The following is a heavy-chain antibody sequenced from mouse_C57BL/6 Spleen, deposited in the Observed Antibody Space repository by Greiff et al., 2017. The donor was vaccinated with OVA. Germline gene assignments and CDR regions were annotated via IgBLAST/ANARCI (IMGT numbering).Heavy chain of an antibody. CDR2: IDPETGGT. D-gene: IGHD3-3*01. CDR1: GYTFTDYE. Sequence: QVQLQQSGAELVRPGASVTLSCKASGYTFTDYEMHWVKQTPVHGLEWIGAIDPETGGTAYNEKFKGKAILTADKSSSTAYMELRSLTSEDSAVYYCTRGTGYCDYWGQGTTLTVSS. CDR3: TRGTGYCDY. J-gene: IGHJ2*01. V-gene: IGHV1-15*01.